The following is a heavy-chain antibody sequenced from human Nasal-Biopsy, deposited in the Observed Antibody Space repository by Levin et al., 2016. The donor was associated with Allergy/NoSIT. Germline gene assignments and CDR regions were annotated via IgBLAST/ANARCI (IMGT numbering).Heavy chain of an antibody. CDR3: ARDVGYCRGGSCYGNWFDP. J-gene: IGHJ5*02. V-gene: IGHV1-18*01. CDR2: ISAYNGNT. Sequence: ASVKVSCKASGYTFTDYAVSWVRQAPGQGLEWMGWISAYNGNTHYAQNFQGRVTMTTDTSTSTAYMELRSLRSDDTAVYYCARDVGYCRGGSCYGNWFDPWGQGTLVT. CDR1: GYTFTDYA. D-gene: IGHD2-15*01.